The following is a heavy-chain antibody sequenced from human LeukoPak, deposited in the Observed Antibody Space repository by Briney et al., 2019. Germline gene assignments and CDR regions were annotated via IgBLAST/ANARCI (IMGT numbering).Heavy chain of an antibody. D-gene: IGHD4-17*01. CDR1: GFTFSSYW. CDR2: IKQDGSEK. CDR3: ASAAATLTNLRLVDY. V-gene: IGHV3-7*01. J-gene: IGHJ4*02. Sequence: GGSLRLSCAASGFTFSSYWMSWVRQAPGKGLEWVANIKQDGSEKYYVDSVKGRFTISRDNSMNTLYLQMNSLRTEDTGVYYCASAAATLTNLRLVDYWGQGTLVTVSS.